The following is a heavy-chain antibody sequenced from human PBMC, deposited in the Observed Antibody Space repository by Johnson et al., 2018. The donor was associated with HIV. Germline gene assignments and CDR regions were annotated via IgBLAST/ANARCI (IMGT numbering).Heavy chain of an antibody. Sequence: VQLVESGGGVVRPGGSLRLSCAASGFSVSNNYMSWVRQAPGKGLEWVSVIYGGGSTYYADSVNGRFTISKDNSKDTLYMEMNNLRLEDTAVYYCARGAAVSGTLVDPFDIWGRGTMVTVSS. V-gene: IGHV3-66*02. CDR2: IYGGGST. J-gene: IGHJ3*02. CDR3: ARGAAVSGTLVDPFDI. D-gene: IGHD1-26*01. CDR1: GFSVSNNY.